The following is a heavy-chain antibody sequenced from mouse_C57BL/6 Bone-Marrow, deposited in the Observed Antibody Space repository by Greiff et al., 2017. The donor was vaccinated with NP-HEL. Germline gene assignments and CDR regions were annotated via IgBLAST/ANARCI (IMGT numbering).Heavy chain of an antibody. CDR2: INPYNGGT. CDR3: ARKGYSNY. D-gene: IGHD2-5*01. Sequence: VQLQQSGPVLVKPGASVKMSCTASGYTFTDYYMNWVKQSPGKSLEWIGVINPYNGGTSYNQKFKGKATLTVDKSSSTAYMELNSLTSEDSAVYYCARKGYSNYWGQGTTLTVSS. V-gene: IGHV1-19*01. J-gene: IGHJ2*01. CDR1: GYTFTDYY.